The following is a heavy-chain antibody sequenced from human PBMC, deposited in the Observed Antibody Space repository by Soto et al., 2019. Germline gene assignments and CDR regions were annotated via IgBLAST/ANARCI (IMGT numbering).Heavy chain of an antibody. D-gene: IGHD4-17*01. J-gene: IGHJ4*02. Sequence: LRVSWAASGITFSYYSINCIRQAPGKGLEWVSSISSDNRYILYADSVKGRFAISRDDAKNSLSLHMNSLTAADSAVYYCVTDPTYSDNSVKSDYWGQGTKVTVSS. CDR2: ISSDNRYI. CDR1: GITFSYYS. CDR3: VTDPTYSDNSVKSDY. V-gene: IGHV3-21*06.